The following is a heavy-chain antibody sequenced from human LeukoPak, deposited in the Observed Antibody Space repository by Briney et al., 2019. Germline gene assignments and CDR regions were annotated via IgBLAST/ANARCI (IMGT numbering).Heavy chain of an antibody. CDR1: GYTFTSFD. D-gene: IGHD3-10*01. V-gene: IGHV1-8*01. J-gene: IGHJ6*03. CDR2: MNPNSGNT. Sequence: GASVKVSCKASGYTFTSFDINWVRQATGQGLEWMGWMNPNSGNTGYAQKFQGRVTMTRNTSIGTAYMDLSSLRSEDTAVYYCARWYGSGSYRDYYYMDVWGKGTTVTVSS. CDR3: ARWYGSGSYRDYYYMDV.